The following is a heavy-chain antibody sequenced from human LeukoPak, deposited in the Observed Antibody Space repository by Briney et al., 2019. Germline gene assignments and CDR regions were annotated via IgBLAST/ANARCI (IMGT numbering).Heavy chain of an antibody. Sequence: PGGSLRLSCAASGFTFSNAWMSWVRQAPGKGLEWVGRIKSKTDGGTTDYAAPLKERFTISRDDSKDTLYLQMNSLKTEDTAIYYCSRHYYGSGSYGELEYWGQGALVIVSS. J-gene: IGHJ4*02. D-gene: IGHD3-10*01. CDR3: SRHYYGSGSYGELEY. CDR1: GFTFSNAW. V-gene: IGHV3-15*01. CDR2: IKSKTDGGTT.